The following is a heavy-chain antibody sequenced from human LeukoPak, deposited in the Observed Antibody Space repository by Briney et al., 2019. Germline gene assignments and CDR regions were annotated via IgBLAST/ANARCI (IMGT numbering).Heavy chain of an antibody. CDR1: GFTFSIFV. CDR2: IPLDRRNR. J-gene: IGHJ3*02. D-gene: IGHD2-2*02. Sequence: PGGSLRLSCAASGFTFSIFVMHWVRQSPGRGLERVAFIPLDRRNRFYADSVKGRFTISRDNSKNTLFLQMNNLRAEDTAVYYCAMQYCSTTTCYTDAFDIWGQGTMVTVSS. CDR3: AMQYCSTTTCYTDAFDI. V-gene: IGHV3-30*02.